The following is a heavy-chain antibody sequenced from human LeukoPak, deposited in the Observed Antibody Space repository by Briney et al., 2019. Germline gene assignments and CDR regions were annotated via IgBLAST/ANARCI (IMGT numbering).Heavy chain of an antibody. D-gene: IGHD3-10*01. CDR1: GFTFSSYS. CDR3: ARDLTLYGSGSYLGDLDY. Sequence: MSGGSLRLSCAASGFTFSSYSMNWVRQAPGKGLEWVSSISSSSSYIYYADSVKGRFTISRDNAKNSLYLQMNSLRAEDTAVYYCARDLTLYGSGSYLGDLDYWGQGTLVTVSS. J-gene: IGHJ4*02. CDR2: ISSSSSYI. V-gene: IGHV3-21*01.